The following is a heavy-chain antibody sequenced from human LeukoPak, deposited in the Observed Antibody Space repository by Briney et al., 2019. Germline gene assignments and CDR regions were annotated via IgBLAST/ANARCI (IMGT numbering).Heavy chain of an antibody. V-gene: IGHV3-66*01. CDR3: TYGDYPLTY. CDR2: LYSNGDT. D-gene: IGHD4-17*01. CDR1: GLTVTNNY. J-gene: IGHJ4*02. Sequence: SGGSLRLSCAASGLTVTNNYWHWVRQPPGKGPEWISLLYSNGDTKYADSVKGRFTFSRDNSKNTLYLQMNGLRAEDTAVYYCTYGDYPLTYWGQGTLVSVSS.